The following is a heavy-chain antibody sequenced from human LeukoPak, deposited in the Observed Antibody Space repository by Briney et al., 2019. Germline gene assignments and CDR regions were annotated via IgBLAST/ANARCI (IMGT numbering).Heavy chain of an antibody. J-gene: IGHJ4*02. D-gene: IGHD6-19*01. CDR1: GYTFTSYA. CDR2: INAGNGNT. V-gene: IGHV1-3*03. Sequence: ASVKVSCKASGYTFTSYAMHWVRQAPGQRLEWMGWINAGNGNTKYSQEFQGRVTITRDTSASIAYMELSSLRSEDMAVYYCARVRSSGWYVGSDFDYWGQGTLVTVSS. CDR3: ARVRSSGWYVGSDFDY.